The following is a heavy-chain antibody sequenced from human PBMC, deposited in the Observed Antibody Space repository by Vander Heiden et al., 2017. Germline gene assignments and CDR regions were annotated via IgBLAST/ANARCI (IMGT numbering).Heavy chain of an antibody. CDR3: ARGSVRDGMGV. D-gene: IGHD3-10*01. CDR1: GDSVSCNGVP. CDR2: TYCGSKWNY. J-gene: IGHJ6*02. Sequence: QVQLQQSGPGLVKPSQTLSLTCAISGDSVSCNGVPWNWLGQSPGGGLEWLGRTYCGSKWNYDYALSVKSRITISPDTSKNQVSLQLNSVTPEDTAVYYCARGSVRDGMGVWGQGTTVTVSS. V-gene: IGHV6-1*01.